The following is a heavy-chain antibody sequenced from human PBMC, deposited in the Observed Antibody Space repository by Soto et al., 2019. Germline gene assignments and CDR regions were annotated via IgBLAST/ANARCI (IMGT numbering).Heavy chain of an antibody. Sequence: SVKVSCKASGVTFSSYAISWVRQAPVQGLEWMGGIIPIFGTANYAQKFQGRVTITADESTSTAYMELSSLRSEDTAVYYCASGSAGSWPQYYYYGMDVWGQGTTVTVSS. V-gene: IGHV1-69*13. CDR2: IIPIFGTA. J-gene: IGHJ6*02. CDR1: GVTFSSYA. CDR3: ASGSAGSWPQYYYYGMDV. D-gene: IGHD6-13*01.